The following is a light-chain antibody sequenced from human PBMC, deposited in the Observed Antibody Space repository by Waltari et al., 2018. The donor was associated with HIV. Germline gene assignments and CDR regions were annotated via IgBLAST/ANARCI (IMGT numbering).Light chain of an antibody. CDR3: QQYGSSPKT. CDR2: GAS. Sequence: EIVLTQSPGTLSLSPGERATLSFRASQSVSSSYLAWYQQKLGQAPRLLIYGASSRATGIPDRFSGSGSGTDFTLTISRLEPEDFAVYYCQQYGSSPKTFGQGTKVEIK. J-gene: IGKJ1*01. CDR1: QSVSSSY. V-gene: IGKV3-20*01.